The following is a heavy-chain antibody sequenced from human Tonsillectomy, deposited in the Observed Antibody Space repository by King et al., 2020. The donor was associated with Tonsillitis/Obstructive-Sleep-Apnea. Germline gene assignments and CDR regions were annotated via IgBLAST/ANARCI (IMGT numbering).Heavy chain of an antibody. D-gene: IGHD3-3*01. V-gene: IGHV1-18*01. CDR3: AREWSDDFWSGYPQNYFDY. Sequence: VQLVQSGAEVKKPGASVKVSCKASGYTFTSYGISWVRQAPGQGLEWMGWISTYNGNTNYAQKLQGRVTMTTDTSTSTDYMELKSLRSDDTAGYYCAREWSDDFWSGYPQNYFDYWGQGAMVTVSS. J-gene: IGHJ4*02. CDR2: ISTYNGNT. CDR1: GYTFTSYG.